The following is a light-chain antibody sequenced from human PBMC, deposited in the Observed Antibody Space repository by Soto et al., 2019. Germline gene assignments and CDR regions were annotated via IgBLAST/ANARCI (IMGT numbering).Light chain of an antibody. CDR2: DVT. CDR3: CSYSSSSTPVV. CDR1: STDVGDFNY. J-gene: IGLJ2*01. Sequence: QSALTQPASVSGSPGRSVTISCTGTSTDVGDFNYVSWYQHLPGRAPKLIIYDVTNRPSGISYRFSASKSGRTASLTISGVQAEDEGDYYCCSYSSSSTPVVFGGGTKLTVL. V-gene: IGLV2-14*03.